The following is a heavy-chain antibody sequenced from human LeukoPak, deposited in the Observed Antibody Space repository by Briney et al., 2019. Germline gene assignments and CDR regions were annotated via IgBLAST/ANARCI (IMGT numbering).Heavy chain of an antibody. CDR2: IYYSGST. CDR1: GGSISSSSYY. CDR3: ARRPYYDFWSGYWYYFDY. Sequence: PSETLSLTCTVSGGSISSSSYYWGWIRQPPGKGLERIGSIYYSGSTYYNPSLKSRVTISVDTSKNQFSLKLSSVTAADTAVYYCARRPYYDFWSGYWYYFDYWGQGTLVTVSS. D-gene: IGHD3-3*01. V-gene: IGHV4-39*01. J-gene: IGHJ4*02.